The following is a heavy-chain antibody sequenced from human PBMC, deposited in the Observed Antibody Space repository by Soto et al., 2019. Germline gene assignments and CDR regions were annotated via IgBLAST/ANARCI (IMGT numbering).Heavy chain of an antibody. CDR1: GFNFSTCA. CDR3: AHPRGYGVFDAYDI. D-gene: IGHD4-17*01. CDR2: ISGSGDST. V-gene: IGHV3-23*01. J-gene: IGHJ3*02. Sequence: GLLRHSCGGSGFNFSTCAMSCVRQDPGKGLEWVSAISGSGDSTYYADSVKGRFTISRDNSINTLFLQMNSLRTEDTAVYYCAHPRGYGVFDAYDIWGQGAMVTVSS.